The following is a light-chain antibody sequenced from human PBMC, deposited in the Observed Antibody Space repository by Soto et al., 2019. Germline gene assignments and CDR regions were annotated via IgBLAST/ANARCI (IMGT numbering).Light chain of an antibody. CDR3: QQYNSYSEWT. CDR2: KAS. J-gene: IGKJ1*01. Sequence: QISQSPATLSASVGDRVTITCRASQSISSWLAWYQQKPGKAPKLLIYKASSLESGVPSRFSGSGSGTEFTLTISSLQPDDFATYYCQQYNSYSEWTFGQGTKVDI. CDR1: QSISSW. V-gene: IGKV1-5*03.